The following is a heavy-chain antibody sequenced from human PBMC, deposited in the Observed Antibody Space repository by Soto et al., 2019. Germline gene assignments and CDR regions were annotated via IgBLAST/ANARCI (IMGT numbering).Heavy chain of an antibody. CDR1: GFTFSSYA. D-gene: IGHD3-22*01. J-gene: IGHJ4*02. CDR2: ISGSGGST. Sequence: LRLSCAASGFTFSSYAMSWVRQAPGKGLEWVSAISGSGGSTYYADSVKGRFTISRDNSKNTLYLQMNSLRAEDTAVYYCAKDGARLGDYYDSSGYYDYWGQGTLVTVSS. V-gene: IGHV3-23*01. CDR3: AKDGARLGDYYDSSGYYDY.